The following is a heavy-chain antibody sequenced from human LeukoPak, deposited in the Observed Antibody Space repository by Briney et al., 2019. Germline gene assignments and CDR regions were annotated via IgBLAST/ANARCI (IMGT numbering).Heavy chain of an antibody. CDR3: AKDRAVAGFDY. CDR2: ISGSGDNT. CDR1: GFTFSSYA. J-gene: IGHJ4*02. V-gene: IGHV3-23*01. D-gene: IGHD6-19*01. Sequence: SGFTFSSYAMTWVRQAPGKGLEWVSAISGSGDNTYYADSVKGRFTISRDNSKNTLYLQMNSLRAEDTAVYYCAKDRAVAGFDYWGQGTLVTVSS.